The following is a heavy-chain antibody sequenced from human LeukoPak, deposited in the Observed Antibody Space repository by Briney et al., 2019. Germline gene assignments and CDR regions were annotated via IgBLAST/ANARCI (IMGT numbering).Heavy chain of an antibody. Sequence: SETLSLTCTVSGGSISSYYWKWIRQPPGKGLEWIGYIYYSGSTNYNPSLKSRVTISVDTSKNQSSLKLNSVTAADTAVYYCARAYGALPYYIDVWGKGTTVTVSS. CDR3: ARAYGALPYYIDV. V-gene: IGHV4-59*01. J-gene: IGHJ6*03. D-gene: IGHD4-17*01. CDR2: IYYSGST. CDR1: GGSISSYY.